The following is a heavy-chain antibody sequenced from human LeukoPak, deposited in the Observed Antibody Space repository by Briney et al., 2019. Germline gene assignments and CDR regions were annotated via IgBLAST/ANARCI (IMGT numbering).Heavy chain of an antibody. CDR1: GYTFSTYN. CDR2: INPSGGT. CDR3: ARDLWTNGMDV. Sequence: ASVKVSCKASGYTFSTYNMHWVRQAPGQGLEWMGIINPSGGTSYAQKLQGRITMTRDTSTSTAYMELSSLRSEDTAVYYCARDLWTNGMDVWGQGTTVTVSS. V-gene: IGHV1-46*01. J-gene: IGHJ6*02. D-gene: IGHD3/OR15-3a*01.